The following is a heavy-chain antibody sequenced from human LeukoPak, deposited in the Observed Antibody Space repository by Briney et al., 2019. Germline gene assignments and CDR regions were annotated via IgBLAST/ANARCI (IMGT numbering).Heavy chain of an antibody. D-gene: IGHD2-15*01. Sequence: GGSLRLSCAASGFAFSSYAMHWVRQAPGKGLEWVAIIQYDGSDKFYGDSVKGRFTISRDNSKNTLYLQMNNLRAEDTAVYYCARDPKRYCSGCSCYVDSWGEGTLVTVSS. CDR2: IQYDGSDK. CDR3: ARDPKRYCSGCSCYVDS. V-gene: IGHV3-30-3*01. J-gene: IGHJ4*02. CDR1: GFAFSSYA.